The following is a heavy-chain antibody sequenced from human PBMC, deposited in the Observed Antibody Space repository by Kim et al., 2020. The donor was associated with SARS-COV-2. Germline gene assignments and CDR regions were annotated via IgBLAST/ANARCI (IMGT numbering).Heavy chain of an antibody. D-gene: IGHD3-22*01. Sequence: SVKVSCKASGFTFTSSAVQWVRQARGQRLEWIGWIVVGSGNTNYAQKFQERVTITRDMSTSTAYMELSSLRSEDTAVYYCAADPGGYYDSSGYPRGAFDIWGQGTMVTVSS. CDR2: IVVGSGNT. CDR1: GFTFTSSA. J-gene: IGHJ3*02. CDR3: AADPGGYYDSSGYPRGAFDI. V-gene: IGHV1-58*01.